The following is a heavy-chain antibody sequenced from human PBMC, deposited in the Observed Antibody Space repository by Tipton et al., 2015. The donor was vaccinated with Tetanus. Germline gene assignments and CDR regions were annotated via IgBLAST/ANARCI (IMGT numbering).Heavy chain of an antibody. D-gene: IGHD3-10*01. CDR2: MYNSGAT. CDR3: ARPEASGRARGFDI. Sequence: TLSLTCTVSGGSISSTSYYWAWIRQPPGKGLEWIVTMYNSGATYYNPSLKGRVTISGDTSKTLFSLTSVTASDTAVYYCARPEASGRARGFDIWGQGTKVTVSP. CDR1: GGSISSTSYY. J-gene: IGHJ3*02. V-gene: IGHV4-39*02.